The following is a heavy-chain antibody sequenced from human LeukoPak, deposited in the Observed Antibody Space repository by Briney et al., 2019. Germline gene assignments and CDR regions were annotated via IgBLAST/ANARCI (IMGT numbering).Heavy chain of an antibody. J-gene: IGHJ6*03. CDR2: IYYSGSI. CDR1: GGSISSSSYY. CDR3: ARDKAYCSSTSCYARGYYYYYYMDV. D-gene: IGHD2-2*01. V-gene: IGHV4-39*02. Sequence: SETLSLTCTVSGGSISSSSYYWGWIRQPPGKGLEWIGSIYYSGSIYYNPSLKSRVTISVDTSKNQFSLKLSSVTAADTAVYYCARDKAYCSSTSCYARGYYYYYYMDVWGKGTTVTVSS.